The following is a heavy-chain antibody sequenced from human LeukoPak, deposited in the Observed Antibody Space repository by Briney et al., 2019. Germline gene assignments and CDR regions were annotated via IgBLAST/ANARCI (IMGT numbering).Heavy chain of an antibody. V-gene: IGHV3-30-3*01. CDR3: ASALGGNSAAPFDY. J-gene: IGHJ4*02. Sequence: PGGSLRLSCAASGFTFSSYAMHWVRQAPGKGLEWVAVISYDGSNKYYADSVKGRFTISRDNSKNTLYLQMNSLRAEDTAVYYCASALGGNSAAPFDYWGQGTLVTVSS. D-gene: IGHD4-23*01. CDR1: GFTFSSYA. CDR2: ISYDGSNK.